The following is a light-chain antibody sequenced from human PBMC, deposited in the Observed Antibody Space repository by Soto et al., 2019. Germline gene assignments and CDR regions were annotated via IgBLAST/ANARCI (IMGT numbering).Light chain of an antibody. J-gene: IGLJ2*01. V-gene: IGLV3-1*01. CDR1: NLGDKY. CDR3: QAWDSSTVV. Sequence: SYELTQPPSVSVSPGQTASITCSGHNLGDKYACWYQQKPGQSPVLVIYQNSKRPSGIPERFSGSNSGNTATLTISGTQAMDEADYYCQAWDSSTVVFGGGTKVTVL. CDR2: QNS.